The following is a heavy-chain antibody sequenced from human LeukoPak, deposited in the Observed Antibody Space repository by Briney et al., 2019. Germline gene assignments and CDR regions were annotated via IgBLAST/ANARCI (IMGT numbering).Heavy chain of an antibody. J-gene: IGHJ4*02. V-gene: IGHV1-69*04. D-gene: IGHD3-9*01. CDR2: IIPILGIA. CDR1: GGTFSSYA. Sequence: ASVKVSCKASGGTFSSYAISWVRQAPGQGLEWMGRIIPILGIANYAQKFQGRVTITAGKSTSTAYMELSSLRSEDTAVYYCAREYKYYDILTGPKPTSYWGQGTLVTVSS. CDR3: AREYKYYDILTGPKPTSY.